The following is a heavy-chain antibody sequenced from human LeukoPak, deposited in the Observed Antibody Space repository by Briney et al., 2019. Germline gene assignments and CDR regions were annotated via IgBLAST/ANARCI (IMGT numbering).Heavy chain of an antibody. J-gene: IGHJ3*02. Sequence: GGSLRLSCAASGFTVSSNYMNWARQAPGKGLEWVSVIYSGGSTYYADSVKGRFTISRDNSKNTLYLQMNSLRAEDTAVYYCARDLAVAGIYDAFDIWGQGTMVTVSS. D-gene: IGHD6-19*01. V-gene: IGHV3-53*01. CDR2: IYSGGST. CDR3: ARDLAVAGIYDAFDI. CDR1: GFTVSSNY.